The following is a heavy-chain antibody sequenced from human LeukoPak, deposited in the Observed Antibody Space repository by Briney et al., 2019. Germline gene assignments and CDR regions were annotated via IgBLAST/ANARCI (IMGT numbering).Heavy chain of an antibody. Sequence: GGSLRLSCAASGFSFSNYWMHWVRQAPGKGLVWVSRINTDGGSTNYADSVKGRFTISRDNAKNTPYLQMNSLRAEDTAVYYCAPGRYSASFDPWGQGTLVTVSS. CDR3: APGRYSASFDP. J-gene: IGHJ5*02. CDR2: INTDGGST. V-gene: IGHV3-74*01. D-gene: IGHD1-26*01. CDR1: GFSFSNYW.